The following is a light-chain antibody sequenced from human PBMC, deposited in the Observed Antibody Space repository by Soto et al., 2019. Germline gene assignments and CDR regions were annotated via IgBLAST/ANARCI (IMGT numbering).Light chain of an antibody. Sequence: EIVMTQSPATLSVSPGEGVTLSCRASQSMTTKLAWYQQKPGQAPRLLIYDASNRATGIPARFSGSGSGTDFTLTISSLEPEDFAVYYCQQRSNWPPITFGQGTRLEIK. CDR3: QQRSNWPPIT. CDR2: DAS. CDR1: QSMTTK. J-gene: IGKJ5*01. V-gene: IGKV3-11*01.